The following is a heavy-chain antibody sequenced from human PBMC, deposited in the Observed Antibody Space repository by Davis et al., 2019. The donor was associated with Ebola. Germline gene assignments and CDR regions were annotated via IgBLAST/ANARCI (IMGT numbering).Heavy chain of an antibody. J-gene: IGHJ4*02. CDR1: GFTFSSYW. D-gene: IGHD6-13*01. V-gene: IGHV3-30*03. CDR3: ARSIAAAVLGWIDY. CDR2: ISYDGSNK. Sequence: GESLKISCAASGFTFSSYWMSWVRQAPGKGLEWVAVISYDGSNKYYADSVKGRFTISRDNSKNTLYLQMNSLRAEDTAVYYCARSIAAAVLGWIDYWGQGTLVTVSS.